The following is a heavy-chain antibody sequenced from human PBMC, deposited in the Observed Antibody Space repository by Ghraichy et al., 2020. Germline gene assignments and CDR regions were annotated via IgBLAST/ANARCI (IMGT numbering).Heavy chain of an antibody. CDR3: ARDDYGDGNDAFDI. CDR1: GGSVSSGSYY. Sequence: SETLSLTCTVSGGSVSSGSYYWSWIRQPPGKGLEWIGYIYYSGSTNYNPSLKSRVTISVDTSKNQFSLKLSSVTAADTAVYYCARDDYGDGNDAFDIWGQGTMVTVSS. CDR2: IYYSGST. D-gene: IGHD4-17*01. V-gene: IGHV4-61*01. J-gene: IGHJ3*02.